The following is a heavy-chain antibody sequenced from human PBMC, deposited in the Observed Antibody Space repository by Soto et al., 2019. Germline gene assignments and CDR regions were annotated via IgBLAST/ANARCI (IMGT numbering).Heavy chain of an antibody. J-gene: IGHJ4*02. V-gene: IGHV4-34*01. CDR1: GGSFSYHY. D-gene: IGHD6-19*01. CDR3: AKDLSFKEYSSGWSLKVPDFDY. CDR2: INHNGSP. Sequence: PSETLSLTCAVYGGSFSYHYWSWIRQPPGKGLEWIGEINHNGSPNYNPSLKSRVTISVDTSKNQFSLKLSAVAAEDTAVYYCAKDLSFKEYSSGWSLKVPDFDYWGQGTLVTVSS.